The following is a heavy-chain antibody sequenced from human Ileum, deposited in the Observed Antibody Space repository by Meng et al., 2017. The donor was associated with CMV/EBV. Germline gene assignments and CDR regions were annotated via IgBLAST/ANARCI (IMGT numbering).Heavy chain of an antibody. CDR2: INSRSDYI. V-gene: IGHV3-21*01. Sequence: GGSLRLSCAASGFTFSSYAMSWVRQAPGKGLEWVSSINSRSDYIYYADSVKGRFTISRDNAKNLLWLQMDGLRAEDTAVYYCARTFPFYYDGLTYYRYFDSWGQGTLVTVSS. CDR1: GFTFSSYA. CDR3: ARTFPFYYDGLTYYRYFDS. J-gene: IGHJ4*02. D-gene: IGHD3-22*01.